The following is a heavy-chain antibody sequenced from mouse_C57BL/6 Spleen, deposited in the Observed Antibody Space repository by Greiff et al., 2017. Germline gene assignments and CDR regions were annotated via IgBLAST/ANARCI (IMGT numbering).Heavy chain of an antibody. V-gene: IGHV1-55*01. J-gene: IGHJ1*03. Sequence: QVQLQQPGAELVKPGASVKMSCKASGYTFTSYWITWVKQRPGQGLEWIGDIYPGSGSTNYNEKFKSKATLTVDTSSSTAYMQLSSLTSEDSAVYYCARKGIYYDYDGYFDVWGKGTTVTVSS. D-gene: IGHD2-4*01. CDR2: IYPGSGST. CDR1: GYTFTSYW. CDR3: ARKGIYYDYDGYFDV.